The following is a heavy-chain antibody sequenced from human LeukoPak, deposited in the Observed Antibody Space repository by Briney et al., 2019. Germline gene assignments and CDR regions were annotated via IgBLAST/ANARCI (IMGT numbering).Heavy chain of an antibody. CDR1: GFTFSSYS. CDR2: ISSSSSYI. Sequence: PGGSLRLSCAASGFTFSSYSMNWVRQAPGKGLEWVSSISSSSSYIYYADSVKGRFTISRDNAKNSLYLQMNSLRAEDTAVYYCARAIGMTTLWFDPWGQGTLVTVSS. J-gene: IGHJ5*02. D-gene: IGHD4-11*01. V-gene: IGHV3-21*01. CDR3: ARAIGMTTLWFDP.